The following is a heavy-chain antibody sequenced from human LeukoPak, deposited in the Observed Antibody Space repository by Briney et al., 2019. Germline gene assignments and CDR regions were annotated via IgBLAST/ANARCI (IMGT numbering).Heavy chain of an antibody. CDR2: ISAYNGNT. CDR1: GYTFTSYG. V-gene: IGHV1-18*04. CDR3: ARDQGYCSRGSCYYWFDP. D-gene: IGHD2-15*01. J-gene: IGHJ5*02. Sequence: ASVKVSCKASGYTFTSYGISWVRQAPGQGLEWVGWISAYNGNTNYAQKLQGRVTMTTDTSTSTAYMELRSLRSDDTAVYYCARDQGYCSRGSCYYWFDPWGQGTLVTVSS.